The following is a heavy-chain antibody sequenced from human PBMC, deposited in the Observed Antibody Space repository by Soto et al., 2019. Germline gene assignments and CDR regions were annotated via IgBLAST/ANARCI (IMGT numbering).Heavy chain of an antibody. V-gene: IGHV4-4*07. CDR3: VRDGTKTLRDWFDP. J-gene: IGHJ5*02. CDR1: GASISGFY. Sequence: QVQLQESVPGLVKPSETLSLTCTVSGASISGFYWSWIRKSAGKGLEWIGRIYATGTTDYNPSLKSRVMMSVDTSKKQVSLKLRSVTAADTAVYYCVRDGTKTLRDWFDPWGQGISVTVSS. CDR2: IYATGTT. D-gene: IGHD1-1*01.